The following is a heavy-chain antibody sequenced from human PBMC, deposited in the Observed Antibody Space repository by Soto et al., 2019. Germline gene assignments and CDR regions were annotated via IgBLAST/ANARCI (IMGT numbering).Heavy chain of an antibody. V-gene: IGHV1-69*02. Sequence: QVQLVQSGAEVKKPGSSVKVSCKASGGTFSSYTISWVRQTPGQGLEWMGRIIPILGIANYAQKFQGRVTITADKSTSTAYMELSSLRSEDTAVYYCARGSVKGAGDYWGQGTLVTVSS. CDR3: ARGSVKGAGDY. CDR1: GGTFSSYT. CDR2: IIPILGIA. J-gene: IGHJ4*02.